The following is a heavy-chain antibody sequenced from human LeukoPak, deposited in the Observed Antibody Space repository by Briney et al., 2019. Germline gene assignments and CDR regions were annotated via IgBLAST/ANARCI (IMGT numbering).Heavy chain of an antibody. V-gene: IGHV3-30*02. Sequence: GGSLRLSCAASGFSFSYFGMHWVRQAPGKGLEWVAFIQSDGNIQYYEDSVKGRFTISRDNSRKTVDLQMSSLRLEDTAIYLCARDGVASTDHWGQGTLATVSS. CDR1: GFSFSYFG. CDR2: IQSDGNIQ. J-gene: IGHJ4*02. CDR3: ARDGVASTDH. D-gene: IGHD5-12*01.